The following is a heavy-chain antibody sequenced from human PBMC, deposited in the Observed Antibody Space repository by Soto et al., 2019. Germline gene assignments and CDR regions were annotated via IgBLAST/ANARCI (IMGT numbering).Heavy chain of an antibody. CDR2: IKQDGSEK. J-gene: IGHJ4*02. CDR1: GFTFSSYW. D-gene: IGHD2-15*01. V-gene: IGHV3-7*01. Sequence: GGSLRLSCAASGFTFSSYWMSWVRQAPGKGLEWVANIKQDGSEKYYVDSVKGRFTISRDNAKNSLYLQMNSLRAEDTAVYYCASEGAYCSGGSCYSYWGQGTLVTVSS. CDR3: ASEGAYCSGGSCYSY.